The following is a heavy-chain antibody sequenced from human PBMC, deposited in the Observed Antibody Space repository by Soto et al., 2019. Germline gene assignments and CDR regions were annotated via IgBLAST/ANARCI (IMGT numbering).Heavy chain of an antibody. CDR3: ARDRQVGRGVVDYYYGMDV. V-gene: IGHV1-18*01. CDR2: VNTYNGNT. J-gene: IGHJ6*02. Sequence: QLVQSGGELKKPGASVKVSCKASGYTFNTYGFSWLRLGPGQGLQWMGWVNTYNGNTHYAQSLQGRLTLTTDPSTNTSYMELRSLTADDTGVYLCARDRQVGRGVVDYYYGMDVWGHWTTVTVSS. D-gene: IGHD1-26*01. CDR1: GYTFNTYG.